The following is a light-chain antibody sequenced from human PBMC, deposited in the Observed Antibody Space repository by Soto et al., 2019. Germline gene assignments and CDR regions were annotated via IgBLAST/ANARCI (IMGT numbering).Light chain of an antibody. J-gene: IGKJ1*01. CDR3: QQYGSSRA. CDR1: QGISSK. Sequence: EIVMTQSPATLSVSPGERATLSCRASQGISSKLAWFQQKPGQSPRLLIYGASSRATGIPDRFSGSGSGTDFTLTISRLEPEDFAVYYCQQYGSSRAFGQGTKVDIK. V-gene: IGKV3-20*01. CDR2: GAS.